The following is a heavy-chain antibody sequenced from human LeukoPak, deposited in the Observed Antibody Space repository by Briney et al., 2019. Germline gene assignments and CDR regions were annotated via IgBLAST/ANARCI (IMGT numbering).Heavy chain of an antibody. V-gene: IGHV3-48*03. CDR3: VRDKGDGYNYGY. D-gene: IGHD5-24*01. J-gene: IGHJ4*02. CDR1: GFTCISYE. Sequence: GGSLRLSCAASGFTCISYERNWVCQAPGKGLEWVSDISSSGSTIYYADSFKGRFTISRDNAKNTLYMQMNSLRAEDTAVYYCVRDKGDGYNYGYWGQGTLVTVSS. CDR2: ISSSGSTI.